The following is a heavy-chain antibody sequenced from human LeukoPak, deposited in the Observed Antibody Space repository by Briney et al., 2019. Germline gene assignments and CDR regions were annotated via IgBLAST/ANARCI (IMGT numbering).Heavy chain of an antibody. J-gene: IGHJ4*02. CDR2: ISYDGSNK. V-gene: IGHV3-30*03. Sequence: GGSLRLSCAASGFTFSSYGMHWVRQAPGKGLEWVAVISYDGSNKYYADSVKGRFTISRDNAKNTLYVQMSGLRAEDTAEYYCAREWKKTGAFDYWGQGTLVTVSS. CDR1: GFTFSSYG. CDR3: AREWKKTGAFDY. D-gene: IGHD1-1*01.